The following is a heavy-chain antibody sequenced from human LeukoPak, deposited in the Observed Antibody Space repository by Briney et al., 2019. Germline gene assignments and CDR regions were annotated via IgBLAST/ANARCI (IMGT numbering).Heavy chain of an antibody. CDR3: ARDHSYGHPLYYFDY. D-gene: IGHD5-18*01. CDR1: GYTFTGYY. J-gene: IGHJ4*02. Sequence: ASVKVSCKASGYTFTGYYMHWVRQAPGQGLEWMGRISPNSGGTSYAQNFQGRVTMTRDTSISTAYMELSSLRSDDTAVYYCARDHSYGHPLYYFDYWGQGTLVTVSS. V-gene: IGHV1-2*06. CDR2: ISPNSGGT.